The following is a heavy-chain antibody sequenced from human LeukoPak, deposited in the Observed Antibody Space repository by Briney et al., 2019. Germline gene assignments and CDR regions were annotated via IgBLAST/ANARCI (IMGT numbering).Heavy chain of an antibody. Sequence: GGSLRPSCAVSGFTFTGYSMDGVRQAPGKGLEWVSSISSSSSYIYYADSVKGRFTISRDNAKNSLYLQMNSLRAEDTAVYYCARLPGYSSTQNLLTPGGQGPLVTVSS. CDR3: ARLPGYSSTQNLLTP. J-gene: IGHJ5*02. V-gene: IGHV3-21*01. CDR2: ISSSSSYI. D-gene: IGHD6-13*01. CDR1: GFTFTGYS.